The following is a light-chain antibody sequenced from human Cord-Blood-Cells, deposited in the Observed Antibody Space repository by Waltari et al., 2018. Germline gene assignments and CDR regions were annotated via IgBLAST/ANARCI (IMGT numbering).Light chain of an antibody. CDR3: SSYAGSNNFEVV. Sequence: QSALTQPPSASGSPGQSVTISCTGTSSGVCGYNYVSWSQQHPGKAPNLMIYEVSKRPSGVPDRFSGSKSGNTASLTVSGLQAEDEADYYCSSYAGSNNFEVVFGGGTKLTVL. CDR2: EVS. J-gene: IGLJ2*01. CDR1: SSGVCGYNY. V-gene: IGLV2-8*01.